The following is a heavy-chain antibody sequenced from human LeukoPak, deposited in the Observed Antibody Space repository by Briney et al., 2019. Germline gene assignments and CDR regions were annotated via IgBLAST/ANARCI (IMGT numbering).Heavy chain of an antibody. V-gene: IGHV1-2*02. Sequence: ASVKVSCNASGYFFTDYYMRWVRQAPGQGLEWMGWINPSSGDANYAQKFQGRVTMTSDTSISTAYLEVNRLRADDTAIYFCARDVHYYGRNSGFDYWGKGTPVIVSS. D-gene: IGHD4-17*01. CDR2: INPSSGDA. J-gene: IGHJ4*01. CDR1: GYFFTDYY. CDR3: ARDVHYYGRNSGFDY.